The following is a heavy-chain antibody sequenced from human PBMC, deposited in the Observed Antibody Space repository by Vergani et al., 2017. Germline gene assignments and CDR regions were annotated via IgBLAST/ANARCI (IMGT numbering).Heavy chain of an antibody. V-gene: IGHV3-33*06. D-gene: IGHD5-24*01. J-gene: IGHJ4*02. CDR3: AKDGEMATINPYFDY. Sequence: QVQLVESGGGVVQPGRSLRLSCAASGFTFSSYGMHWVRPAPGKGLEWVAVIWYDGSNKYYADSVKGRVTISRDNSKNTLYLQMNSLRAEDTAVYYCAKDGEMATINPYFDYWGQGTLVTVSS. CDR1: GFTFSSYG. CDR2: IWYDGSNK.